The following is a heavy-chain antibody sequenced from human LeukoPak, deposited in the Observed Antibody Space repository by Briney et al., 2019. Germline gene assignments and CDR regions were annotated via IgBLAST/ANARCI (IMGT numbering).Heavy chain of an antibody. J-gene: IGHJ6*03. V-gene: IGHV6-1*01. Sequence: SQTLSLTCAISGDSVSSNSAAWNWIRQSPSRGLEWLGRTYHRSKWYNDYAVSVKSRITINPDTSKNHFSLQLNSVTPEDTAVYYCARVGKRMAAAGDYYFYMDVWGKGTTVTISS. D-gene: IGHD6-13*01. CDR3: ARVGKRMAAAGDYYFYMDV. CDR1: GDSVSSNSAA. CDR2: TYHRSKWYN.